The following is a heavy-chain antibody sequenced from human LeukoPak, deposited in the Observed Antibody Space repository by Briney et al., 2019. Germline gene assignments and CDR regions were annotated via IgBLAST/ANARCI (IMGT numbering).Heavy chain of an antibody. CDR1: GFTFSSYS. J-gene: IGHJ4*02. CDR3: AREGSLYYFDY. V-gene: IGHV3-21*01. Sequence: PGGSLRLSRAASGFTFSSYSMNWVRQAPGKGLEWVSSISSSSSYIYYADSVKGRFTISRENAKNSLYLQMNSLRAEDTAVYYCAREGSLYYFDYWGQGTLVTVSS. CDR2: ISSSSSYI.